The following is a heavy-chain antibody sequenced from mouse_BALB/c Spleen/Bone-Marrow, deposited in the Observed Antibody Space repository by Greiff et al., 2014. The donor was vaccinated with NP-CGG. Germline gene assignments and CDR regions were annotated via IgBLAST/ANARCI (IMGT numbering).Heavy chain of an antibody. CDR2: IYPSDSYT. J-gene: IGHJ1*01. V-gene: IGHV1-59*01. CDR1: GYTFTSYW. Sequence: QVQLQHPGADPVRPGASVKLSCKASGYTFTSYWINWVKQRPGQGLEWIGNIYPSDSYTNYNQKFRDKATLTVDTSSSTAYMQLSSPTSEDSAVCYCTRQDYYGNSYWYFDVWGAGTTVTVSS. CDR3: TRQDYYGNSYWYFDV. D-gene: IGHD1-1*01.